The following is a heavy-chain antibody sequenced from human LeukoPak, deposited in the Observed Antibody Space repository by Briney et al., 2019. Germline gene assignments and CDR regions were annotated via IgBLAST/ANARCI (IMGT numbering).Heavy chain of an antibody. J-gene: IGHJ6*02. V-gene: IGHV3-30*12. CDR3: ARAGGRIVGARYNYYYYGMDV. Sequence: GGSLRLSCAASGFTSSSYGMHWVRQAPGKGLEWVAVISYDGSNKYYADSVKGRFTISRDNSKNTLYLQMNSLRAEDTAVYYCARAGGRIVGARYNYYYYGMDVWGQGTTVTVSS. D-gene: IGHD1-26*01. CDR1: GFTSSSYG. CDR2: ISYDGSNK.